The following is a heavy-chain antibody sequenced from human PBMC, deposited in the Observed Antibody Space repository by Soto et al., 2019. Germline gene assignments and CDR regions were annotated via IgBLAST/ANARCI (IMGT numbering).Heavy chain of an antibody. CDR1: GFSLTTSGVG. Sequence: QITLNESGPTVVRPTETLTLTCRFSGFSLTTSGVGVGWIRQSPGKAPEWLALIYWDDDKRYSASLKSRLTITKDTSNNQVVLTVSDLDPTDTATYSCAHRVLRTVFRLVTTTAIYFDFWGPGTPVAVSS. CDR3: AHRVLRTVFRLVTTTAIYFDF. D-gene: IGHD3-3*01. V-gene: IGHV2-5*02. CDR2: IYWDDDK. J-gene: IGHJ4*02.